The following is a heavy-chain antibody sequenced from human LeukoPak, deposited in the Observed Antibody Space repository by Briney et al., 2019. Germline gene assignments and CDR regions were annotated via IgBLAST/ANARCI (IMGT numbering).Heavy chain of an antibody. CDR3: ARVTWLGELGNWFDP. CDR1: GGSMITNDW. Sequence: PSETLSLTCAVSGGSMITNDWWSWVRQPPGKGLEWIGEIYHNGDTKYNPSFESRVTMSVDKSKTQFSLKLTSVTAADAAMYYCARVTWLGELGNWFDPWGQGTLVSVSS. CDR2: IYHNGDT. D-gene: IGHD3-10*01. J-gene: IGHJ5*02. V-gene: IGHV4-4*02.